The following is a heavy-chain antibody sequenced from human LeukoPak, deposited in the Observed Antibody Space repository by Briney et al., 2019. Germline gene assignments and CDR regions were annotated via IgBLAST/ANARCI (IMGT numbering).Heavy chain of an antibody. Sequence: AGSLRLSCAASGFTFSSYWMHWVRQAPAEGLVWVSRSNSGGSSTNYADSVKGRFTISRDNAKNALFLQMNSLRAEDTAVYYCARGWELTAVDYYYMHVWGKGTTVTVSS. CDR2: SNSGGSST. J-gene: IGHJ6*03. CDR1: GFTFSSYW. V-gene: IGHV3-74*01. D-gene: IGHD1-26*01. CDR3: ARGWELTAVDYYYMHV.